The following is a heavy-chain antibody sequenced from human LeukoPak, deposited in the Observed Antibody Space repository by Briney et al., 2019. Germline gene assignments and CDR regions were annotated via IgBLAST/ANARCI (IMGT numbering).Heavy chain of an antibody. CDR2: FYKSGST. V-gene: IGHV4-39*01. CDR3: ARLWDHYDILTGPNPVDY. Sequence: PSETLSLTCTVSGESIYSRNYYWGWIRHPPGKGLEWIGNFYKSGSTSYNPSLKSRVTISVDTAKNQFSLKLNSVTAADTAVYYCARLWDHYDILTGPNPVDYWGQGTLVTVSS. J-gene: IGHJ4*02. CDR1: GESIYSRNYY. D-gene: IGHD3-9*01.